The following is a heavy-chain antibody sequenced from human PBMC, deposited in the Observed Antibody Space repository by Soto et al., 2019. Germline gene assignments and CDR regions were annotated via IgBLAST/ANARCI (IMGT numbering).Heavy chain of an antibody. Sequence: SETLSLTCAVSGGSISSGGYSWSWIRQPPGKGLEWIGYIYHSGSTYYNPSLKSRVTISVDRSKNQFSLKLSSVTAADTAVYYCARERRDIVATAAWNWFDPWGQGTLVNVSS. CDR2: IYHSGST. CDR3: ARERRDIVATAAWNWFDP. CDR1: GGSISSGGYS. J-gene: IGHJ5*02. D-gene: IGHD5-12*01. V-gene: IGHV4-30-2*01.